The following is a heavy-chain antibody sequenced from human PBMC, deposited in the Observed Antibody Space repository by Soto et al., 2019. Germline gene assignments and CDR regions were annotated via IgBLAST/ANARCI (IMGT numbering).Heavy chain of an antibody. CDR1: GFTFSSYA. V-gene: IGHV3-23*01. CDR2: ISGSGGST. J-gene: IGHJ4*02. Sequence: GGSLRLSCAASGFTFSSYAMSWVRQAPGKGLEWVSAISGSGGSTYYADSVKGRFTISRDNSKNTLYLQMNSLRAEDTAVYYCAAHSGWFFFGYWGQGTLVTVSS. CDR3: AAHSGWFFFGY. D-gene: IGHD6-19*01.